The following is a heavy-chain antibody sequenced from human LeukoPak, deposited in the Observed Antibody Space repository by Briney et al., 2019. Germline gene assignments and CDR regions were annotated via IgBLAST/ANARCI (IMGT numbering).Heavy chain of an antibody. CDR1: GFTFSSYA. CDR3: AKDRGIVEWEPPLDY. J-gene: IGHJ4*02. Sequence: GGSLRLSCAASGFTFSSYAMSWVRQAPGKGLEWVSAISGSGGSTYYADSVKGRFTISRDNSKNTLYLQMNSLRAEDTAVYYCAKDRGIVEWEPPLDYWGQGTLVTVSS. V-gene: IGHV3-23*01. CDR2: ISGSGGST. D-gene: IGHD1-26*01.